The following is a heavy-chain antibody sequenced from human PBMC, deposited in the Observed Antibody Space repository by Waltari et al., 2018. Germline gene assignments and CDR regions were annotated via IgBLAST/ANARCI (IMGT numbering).Heavy chain of an antibody. CDR1: GFTVSSNY. V-gene: IGHV3-66*02. Sequence: EVQLVESGGGLVQPGGSLRLSCAASGFTVSSNYMSWVRQAPGKGLEWVSVIYSGGSTYYADSVKGRFTISRDKSKNTLYLQMNSRRAEDTAVYYCARDGVAGYFDYWGQGTLVTVSS. D-gene: IGHD6-19*01. J-gene: IGHJ4*02. CDR3: ARDGVAGYFDY. CDR2: IYSGGST.